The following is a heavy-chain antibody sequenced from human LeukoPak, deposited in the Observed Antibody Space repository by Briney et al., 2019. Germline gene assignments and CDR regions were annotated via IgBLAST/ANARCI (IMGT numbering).Heavy chain of an antibody. CDR1: GFTFDDYG. J-gene: IGHJ4*02. CDR3: ARKPPSDYGDYVLDY. CDR2: INWNGGST. D-gene: IGHD4-17*01. Sequence: GGSLRLSCAASGFTFDDYGVSWVRQAPGKGLEWVSGINWNGGSTGYADSVKGRFTISRDNAKNSLYLQMNSLRAEDTALYYCARKPPSDYGDYVLDYWGQGTLVTVSS. V-gene: IGHV3-20*04.